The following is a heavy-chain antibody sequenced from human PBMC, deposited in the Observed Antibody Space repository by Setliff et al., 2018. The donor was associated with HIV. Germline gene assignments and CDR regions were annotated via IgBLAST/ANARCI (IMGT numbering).Heavy chain of an antibody. D-gene: IGHD3-16*01. CDR1: NGSITSTNYY. Sequence: SETLSLTCTVSNGSITSTNYYWGWIRQSPGKGLEWIGTMSYSGSTHYNPSLKSRVTISVDTSKNQFSLRLIFVTAEDTGLYYCARHVIGVVMLYSWDAFDYWGRGTLVTVSS. V-gene: IGHV4-39*01. CDR2: MSYSGST. J-gene: IGHJ4*02. CDR3: ARHVIGVVMLYSWDAFDY.